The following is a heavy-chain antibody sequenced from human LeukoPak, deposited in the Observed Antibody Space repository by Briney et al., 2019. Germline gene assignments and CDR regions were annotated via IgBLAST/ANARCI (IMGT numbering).Heavy chain of an antibody. CDR2: IYHSGST. CDR1: GGSISSGGYY. V-gene: IGHV4-30-2*01. J-gene: IGHJ4*02. CDR3: ARDWWHSGSYPTLTV. D-gene: IGHD1-26*01. Sequence: PSETLSLTCTVSGGSISSGGYYWSWIRQPPGKGLEWTGYIYHSGSTYYNPSLKSRVTISVDRSKNQFSLKLSSVTAADTAVYYCARDWWHSGSYPTLTVWGQGTLVTVSS.